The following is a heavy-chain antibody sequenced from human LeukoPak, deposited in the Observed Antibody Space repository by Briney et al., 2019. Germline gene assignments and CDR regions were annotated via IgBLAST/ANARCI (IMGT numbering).Heavy chain of an antibody. Sequence: GGSLRLSCAASGFTFSSYAMHWVRQAPGKGLEYVSAISSNGGSTYYANSVKGRFTISRDNSKNTLYLQMGSLRAEDMAVYYCATDGSRSYFPYYYMDVWGKGTTVTVSS. J-gene: IGHJ6*03. D-gene: IGHD1-26*01. V-gene: IGHV3-64*01. CDR1: GFTFSSYA. CDR2: ISSNGGST. CDR3: ATDGSRSYFPYYYMDV.